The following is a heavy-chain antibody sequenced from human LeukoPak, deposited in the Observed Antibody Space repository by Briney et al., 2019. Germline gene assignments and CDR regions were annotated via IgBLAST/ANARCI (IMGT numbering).Heavy chain of an antibody. V-gene: IGHV3-33*01. CDR3: ARTQQWLVREHYYYGMDV. Sequence: GGSLRLSCAASGFTFSSYGMHWVRQAPGKGLEWVAVIWYDGSNKYYIDSVEGRFTISRDNSKNTLYLQMNSLRAEDTAEYYCARTQQWLVREHYYYGMDVWGQGTTVTVSS. CDR2: IWYDGSNK. J-gene: IGHJ6*02. CDR1: GFTFSSYG. D-gene: IGHD6-19*01.